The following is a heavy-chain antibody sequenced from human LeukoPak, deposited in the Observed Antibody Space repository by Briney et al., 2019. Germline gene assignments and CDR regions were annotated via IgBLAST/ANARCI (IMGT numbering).Heavy chain of an antibody. CDR1: GGSISSSSYY. CDR2: IYYSGST. Sequence: PSEILSLTCTVSGGSISSSSYYWGWIRQPPGKGLEWIGSIYYSGSTYYNPSLKSRVAISVDTSKNQFSLKLSSVTAADTAVYYCARPLPSGYYYGMDVWGQGTTVTVSS. CDR3: ARPLPSGYYYGMDV. J-gene: IGHJ6*02. V-gene: IGHV4-39*01.